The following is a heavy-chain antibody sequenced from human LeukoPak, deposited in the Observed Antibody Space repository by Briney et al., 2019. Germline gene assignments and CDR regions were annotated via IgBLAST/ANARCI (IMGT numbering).Heavy chain of an antibody. CDR2: IHYNGDST. CDR1: GFTLSNYA. D-gene: IGHD5-24*01. V-gene: IGHV3-23*01. Sequence: GGSLRLSCAASGFTLSNYAMSWVRQAPGKGLEWVSSIHYNGDSTCYADSVKGRFTISRDNSKNTLYLQMNSLRVEDTAVYYCAKVIREVDMSHDYWGQGALVTVSS. CDR3: AKVIREVDMSHDY. J-gene: IGHJ4*02.